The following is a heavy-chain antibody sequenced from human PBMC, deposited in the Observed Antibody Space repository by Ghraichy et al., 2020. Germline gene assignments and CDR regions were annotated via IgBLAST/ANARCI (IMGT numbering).Heavy chain of an antibody. J-gene: IGHJ3*02. CDR2: VYSSGRAN. Sequence: SKTLSLTCSVSGGSIKSYYWNWIRQPAGKGLEWIGRVYSSGRANNYNPSLQSRVTMSVDTSKNQISLNLRSVTAADTAVYYCARLGYGTSSGFAGFDIWGQGTLVTVSS. V-gene: IGHV4-4*07. D-gene: IGHD6-6*01. CDR3: ARLGYGTSSGFAGFDI. CDR1: GGSIKSYY.